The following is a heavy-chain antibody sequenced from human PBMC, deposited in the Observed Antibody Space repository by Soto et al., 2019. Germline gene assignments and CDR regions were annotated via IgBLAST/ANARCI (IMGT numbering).Heavy chain of an antibody. D-gene: IGHD6-19*01. CDR3: AKARGPSSGWSQSYWYFDL. J-gene: IGHJ2*01. CDR2: ISWNSGSI. CDR1: GFTFDDYA. V-gene: IGHV3-9*01. Sequence: DVQLVESGGGLVQPGRSLRLSCAASGFTFDDYAMHWVRQAPGKGLEWVSGISWNSGSIGYADSVKGRFTISRDNAKNSLYLQMNSLRAEDTALYYCAKARGPSSGWSQSYWYFDLWGRGTLVTVSS.